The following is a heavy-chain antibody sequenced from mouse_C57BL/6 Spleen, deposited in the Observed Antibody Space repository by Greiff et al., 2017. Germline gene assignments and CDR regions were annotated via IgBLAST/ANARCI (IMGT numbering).Heavy chain of an antibody. Sequence: VQLVESGPGLVAPSQSLSITCTVSGFSLTSYGVHWVRQPPGKGLEWLVVIWSDGSTTYNSALKSRLSISKDNSKSQVFLKMNSLQTDDTAMYYCARQDGLLERRNYYAMDYWGQGTSVTVSS. CDR3: ARQDGLLERRNYYAMDY. V-gene: IGHV2-6-1*01. J-gene: IGHJ4*01. CDR2: IWSDGST. CDR1: GFSLTSYG.